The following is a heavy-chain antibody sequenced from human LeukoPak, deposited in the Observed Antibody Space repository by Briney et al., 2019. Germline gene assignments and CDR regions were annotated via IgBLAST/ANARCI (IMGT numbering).Heavy chain of an antibody. CDR2: IYHSGST. CDR1: GGSISDNNW. CDR3: ARRPWSDAFDV. D-gene: IGHD2-8*02. Sequence: SETLSLTCAVSGGSISDNNWWTWVRQPPGKGLEWIGEIYHSGSTNYIPSLKSRVAISVGKSKNQFSLKLTSVTAADTAVYYCARRPWSDAFDVWGQGTMVTVSS. J-gene: IGHJ3*01. V-gene: IGHV4-4*02.